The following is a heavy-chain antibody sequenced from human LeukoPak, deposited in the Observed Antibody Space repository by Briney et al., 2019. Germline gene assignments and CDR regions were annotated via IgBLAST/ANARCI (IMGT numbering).Heavy chain of an antibody. Sequence: PGRSLRLSCAASGFTFDDYAMHWVRQAPGKGLEWVSGISWNSGSIGYADSVKGRFTISRDNAKNTLYLEMNGLRVEHTAVYFCAKTVGANKNYFDYWGQGTLVTVSS. D-gene: IGHD1-26*01. CDR3: AKTVGANKNYFDY. V-gene: IGHV3-9*01. CDR2: ISWNSGSI. J-gene: IGHJ4*02. CDR1: GFTFDDYA.